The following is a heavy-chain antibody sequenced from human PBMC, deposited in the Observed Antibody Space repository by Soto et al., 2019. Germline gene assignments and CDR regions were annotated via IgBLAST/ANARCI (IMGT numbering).Heavy chain of an antibody. CDR2: IYYSGST. Sequence: TLSLTCTVSGGSISSYYWSWIRQPPGKGLEWIGYIYYSGSTNYNPSLKSRVTISVDTSKNQFSLKLSSVTAADTAVYYCARATGVTDNWLDPWGQGTLVTASS. CDR3: ARATGVTDNWLDP. D-gene: IGHD3-10*01. CDR1: GGSISSYY. V-gene: IGHV4-59*01. J-gene: IGHJ5*02.